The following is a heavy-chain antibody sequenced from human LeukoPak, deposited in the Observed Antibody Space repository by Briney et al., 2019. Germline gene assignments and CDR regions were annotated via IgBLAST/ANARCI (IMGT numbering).Heavy chain of an antibody. CDR1: GYTFVNYG. D-gene: IGHD3-3*01. V-gene: IGHV1-18*01. Sequence: ASVKVSCKASGYTFVNYGISWVRQAPGQGLEWMGWISAYNGNTNYAQNLQGRVTTTRDTSTSTAYVELRSLRSDDTAMYYCARETSSGYADYWGQGTLVTVSS. CDR3: ARETSSGYADY. J-gene: IGHJ4*02. CDR2: ISAYNGNT.